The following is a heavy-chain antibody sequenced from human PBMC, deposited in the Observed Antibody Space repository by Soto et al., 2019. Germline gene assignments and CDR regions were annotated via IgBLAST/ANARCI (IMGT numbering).Heavy chain of an antibody. J-gene: IGHJ4*02. V-gene: IGHV2-5*02. CDR1: GFSLTTSGVG. Sequence: QITLKESGPTLVNPTQTLTLTCTFSGFSLTTSGVGVGWIRQPPGKALEWLALIYWDDDKRYSPSLKSRLTITKDHSKNQVVLTMNNMDPVDTATYYCARGTGGGNSCYFDYWGQGTLVTVSS. CDR3: ARGTGGGNSCYFDY. D-gene: IGHD2-21*02. CDR2: IYWDDDK.